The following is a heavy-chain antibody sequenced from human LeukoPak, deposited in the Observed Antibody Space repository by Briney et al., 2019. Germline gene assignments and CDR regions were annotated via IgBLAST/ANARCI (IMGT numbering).Heavy chain of an antibody. Sequence: GGSLRLSCAASGFTFSSYGMHWVRQAPGKGLEWVAFIRYDGSNKYYADSVKGRFTISRDNSKNTLYLQMNSLRAEDTALYYCAREYYYDTSAYYTFDYWGQGTPVTVSS. CDR2: IRYDGSNK. V-gene: IGHV3-30*02. J-gene: IGHJ4*02. D-gene: IGHD3-22*01. CDR1: GFTFSSYG. CDR3: AREYYYDTSAYYTFDY.